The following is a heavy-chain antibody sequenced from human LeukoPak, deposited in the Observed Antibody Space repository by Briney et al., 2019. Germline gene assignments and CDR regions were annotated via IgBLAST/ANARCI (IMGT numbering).Heavy chain of an antibody. V-gene: IGHV4-59*01. Sequence: SETLSLTCTVSGGSISSYYWSWIRQPPGKGLEWIGYIYYSGSTNYNPSLKSRVTISVDTSKNQFSLKLSSVTAADTAVYYCAGMSWDYYYYGMDVWGQGTTVTVSS. CDR3: AGMSWDYYYYGMDV. J-gene: IGHJ6*02. CDR2: IYYSGST. D-gene: IGHD1-26*01. CDR1: GGSISSYY.